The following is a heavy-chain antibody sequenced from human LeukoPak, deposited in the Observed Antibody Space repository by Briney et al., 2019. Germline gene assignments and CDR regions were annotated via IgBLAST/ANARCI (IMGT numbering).Heavy chain of an antibody. V-gene: IGHV1-69*13. CDR2: IIPIFGTA. CDR3: ASRLGGG. Sequence: SVKVSCKASGYTFTGYYMHWVRQAPGQGLEWMGGIIPIFGTANYAQKFQGRVTTTADESTSAAYMELSSLRSEDTAVYYCASRLGGGWGQGTLVTVSS. D-gene: IGHD3-3*01. J-gene: IGHJ4*02. CDR1: GYTFTGYY.